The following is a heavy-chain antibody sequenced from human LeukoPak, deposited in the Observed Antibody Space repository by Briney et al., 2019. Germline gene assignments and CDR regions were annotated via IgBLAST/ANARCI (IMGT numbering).Heavy chain of an antibody. CDR1: GFTVSSNY. V-gene: IGHV3-53*01. D-gene: IGHD3-22*01. CDR3: ANFACCHYDSESGY. Sequence: GGSLRLSCAVSGFTVSSNYMSWVRQAPGRGLEWLSSISNSGGNIDYRNSVKGRFTISRDNSKNTLYLQMDSLGAEDTAVYYCANFACCHYDSESGYWGQGTLVTVSS. CDR2: ISNSGGNI. J-gene: IGHJ4*02.